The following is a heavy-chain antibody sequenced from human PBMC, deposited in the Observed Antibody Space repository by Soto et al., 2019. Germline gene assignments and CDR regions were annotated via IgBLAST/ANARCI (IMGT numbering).Heavy chain of an antibody. V-gene: IGHV4-59*01. CDR3: VSTKHWLAFDY. CDR2: FYNSGNT. J-gene: IGHJ4*02. Sequence: PSETLSLTCTVSGDSISNYYWTWIRQSPGKGLEWIGCFYNSGNTNYNPSLKSRVTISVDISNNQFSLRVNSVTAADAAVYYCVSTKHWLAFDYWGQGALVTVS. CDR1: GDSISNYY. D-gene: IGHD6-19*01.